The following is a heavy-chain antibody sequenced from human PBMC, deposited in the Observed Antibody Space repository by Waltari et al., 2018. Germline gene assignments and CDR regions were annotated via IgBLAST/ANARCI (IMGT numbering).Heavy chain of an antibody. CDR2: SYHNGIT. V-gene: IGHV4-4*02. CDR3: ARDAIRAALDH. CDR1: GGSLRSTNW. J-gene: IGHJ4*02. Sequence: QVQLQESGPGLVKPSGTLSLTCAVSGGSLRSTNWWSWVRQPPGRGLEWIGESYHNGITSYNPSLGRRVTVSVDKSKNQFSLKVTSVTAADTAVYYCARDAIRAALDHWGPGILVTVSS. D-gene: IGHD6-25*01.